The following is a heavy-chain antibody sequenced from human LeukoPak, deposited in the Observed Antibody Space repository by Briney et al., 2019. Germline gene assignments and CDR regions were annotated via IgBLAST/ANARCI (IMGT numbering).Heavy chain of an antibody. J-gene: IGHJ5*02. V-gene: IGHV4-31*03. D-gene: IGHD3-10*01. Sequence: SETLSLTCTVSGGSISSGGYYWSWIRQHPGKGLEWIGYIYCSGSTYYNPSLKSRVTISVDTSKNQFSLKLSSVTAADTAVYYCAAFHGSGLQRFDPWGQGTLVTVSS. CDR3: AAFHGSGLQRFDP. CDR2: IYCSGST. CDR1: GGSISSGGYY.